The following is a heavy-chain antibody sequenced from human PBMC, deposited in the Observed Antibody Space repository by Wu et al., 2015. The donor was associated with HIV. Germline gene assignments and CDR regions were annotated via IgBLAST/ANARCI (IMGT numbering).Heavy chain of an antibody. D-gene: IGHD3-16*01. CDR3: AREGYDDKSHQFLLIIFTSMDV. J-gene: IGHJ4*02. Sequence: QVRLLQSGAEVKTPGSSVKVPCLTSGYTFNRYPINWLRQVPGQGLEWMGVIIPLIGTTHYSQRFQGRLTISTGASATTAYLELRNLTSDDTALYFCAREGYDDKSHQFLLIIFTSMDVWGQGT. CDR2: IIPLIGTT. CDR1: GYTFNRYP. V-gene: IGHV1-69*05.